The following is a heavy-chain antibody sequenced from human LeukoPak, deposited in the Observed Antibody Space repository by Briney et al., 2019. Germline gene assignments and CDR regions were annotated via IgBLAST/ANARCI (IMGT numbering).Heavy chain of an antibody. J-gene: IGHJ4*02. V-gene: IGHV3-30*02. CDR3: ATEKDKKIFEVGYFDN. Sequence: GGSLRLPCAASGFTFSSYAMHWVRQAPGQRLEWVAFIRYDGSNKWYAESVRGRFTISRDSSNNTLYVQMNSLRAEDTAVYYCATEKDKKIFEVGYFDNWGQGTLVTVSS. CDR2: IRYDGSNK. CDR1: GFTFSSYA. D-gene: IGHD3-3*01.